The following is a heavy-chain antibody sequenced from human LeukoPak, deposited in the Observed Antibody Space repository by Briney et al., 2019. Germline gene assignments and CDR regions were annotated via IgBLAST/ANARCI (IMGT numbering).Heavy chain of an antibody. J-gene: IGHJ4*02. CDR1: GFTFSSYA. V-gene: IGHV3-30*04. CDR3: ARETKDY. CDR2: ISYDGSNK. D-gene: IGHD1-7*01. Sequence: GGSLRLSCAASGFTFSSYAMHWVRQAPGKGLEWVAVISYDGSNKYYADSVKGRFTISRDNSKNTLYLQMNSLRAEDTAVYYCARETKDYWAQGTLVTVSS.